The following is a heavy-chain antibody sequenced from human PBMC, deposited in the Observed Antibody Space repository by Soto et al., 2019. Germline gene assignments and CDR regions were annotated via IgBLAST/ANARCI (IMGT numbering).Heavy chain of an antibody. Sequence: PGGSLRLSCAASGFTFSNYAMSWVRQAPGKGLEWVSAISVGGGTTFYADSVKGRFTISRDNSRNTLYLQMNGLRAEDTAVYYCAKVEGPSGYDPYYWGQGTLVTVSS. CDR2: ISVGGGTT. CDR3: AKVEGPSGYDPYY. D-gene: IGHD5-12*01. V-gene: IGHV3-23*01. J-gene: IGHJ4*02. CDR1: GFTFSNYA.